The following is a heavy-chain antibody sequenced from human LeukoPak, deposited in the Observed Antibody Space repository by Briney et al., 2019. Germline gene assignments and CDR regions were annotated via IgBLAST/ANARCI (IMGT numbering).Heavy chain of an antibody. CDR1: GGSISSGSYY. J-gene: IGHJ3*02. Sequence: PSQTLSLTCTVSGGSISSGSYYWSWIRQPAGKGLEWIGRIYTSGSTNYNPSLKSRVTISVDTSKNQFSLKLSSVTAADTAVYYCARQGRSSSSGWYLAFDIWGQGTMVTVSS. CDR2: IYTSGST. V-gene: IGHV4-61*02. CDR3: ARQGRSSSSGWYLAFDI. D-gene: IGHD6-19*01.